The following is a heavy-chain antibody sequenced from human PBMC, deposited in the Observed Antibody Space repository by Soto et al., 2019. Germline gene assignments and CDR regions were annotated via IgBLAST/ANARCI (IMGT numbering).Heavy chain of an antibody. CDR2: INPRGGTT. CDR1: GYTFTTYY. Sequence: ASVKVSCKASGYTFTTYYIYWVRQAPGQGLEWVGMINPRGGTTSSAQKFQGRVTMTRDTSTSTVYMELSSLRSEDTAVYYCARVYCSGGSCYSIDYWGQGTLVTVSS. J-gene: IGHJ4*02. D-gene: IGHD2-15*01. V-gene: IGHV1-46*03. CDR3: ARVYCSGGSCYSIDY.